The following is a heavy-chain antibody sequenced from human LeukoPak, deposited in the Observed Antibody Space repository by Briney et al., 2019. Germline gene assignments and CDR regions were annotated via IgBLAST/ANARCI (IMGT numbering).Heavy chain of an antibody. CDR2: IYYSGNI. V-gene: IGHV4-39*02. CDR1: GDSISTSNSY. CDR3: AREVVAAPGTVDY. J-gene: IGHJ4*01. Sequence: SETLSLTCTVSGDSISTSNSYWGWIRQPPGKGLEWIGSIYYSGNIYYNASLKSRVTISVDTSKNQFSLKLTSVTAADAAVYYCAREVVAAPGTVDYWGQGTLVTVSS. D-gene: IGHD6-13*01.